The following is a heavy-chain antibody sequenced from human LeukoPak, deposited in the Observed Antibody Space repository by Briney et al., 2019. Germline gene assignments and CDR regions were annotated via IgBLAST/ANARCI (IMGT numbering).Heavy chain of an antibody. CDR3: ARDRGSQDY. V-gene: IGHV3-48*03. J-gene: IGHJ4*02. CDR2: ISSSGSIT. CDR1: GLSFSSYE. D-gene: IGHD3-10*01. Sequence: GGSLRLSCADSGLSFSSYEMNCVRQAPGKGLEWISYISSSGSITFYADSEKGRFTISRDNAKNSLYLQMNSLRAEDTAVYYCARDRGSQDYWGQGTLVTVSS.